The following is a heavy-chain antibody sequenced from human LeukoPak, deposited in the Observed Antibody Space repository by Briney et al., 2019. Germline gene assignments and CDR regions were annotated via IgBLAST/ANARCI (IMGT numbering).Heavy chain of an antibody. CDR1: GFTFSSYS. CDR2: ISSSSSTI. Sequence: GGSLRLFCAASGFTFSSYSMNWVRQAPGKGLEWVSYISSSSSTIYYADSVKGRFTISRDNAKNSLYLQMNSLRAEDTAVYYCASGEGYYDSSGYYITEYFQHWGQGTLVTVSS. CDR3: ASGEGYYDSSGYYITEYFQH. D-gene: IGHD3-22*01. J-gene: IGHJ1*01. V-gene: IGHV3-48*04.